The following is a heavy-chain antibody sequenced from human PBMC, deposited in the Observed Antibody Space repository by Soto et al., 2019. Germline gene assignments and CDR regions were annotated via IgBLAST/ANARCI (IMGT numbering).Heavy chain of an antibody. V-gene: IGHV1-3*01. CDR1: GYTFTSYA. CDR3: AREIGPSNWFDP. CDR2: INAGNGNT. J-gene: IGHJ5*02. Sequence: ASVKVYCKASGYTFTSYAMHWVRQAPGQRLEWMGWINAGNGNTKYSQKFQARVTITRDTSASTAYMELSSLRSEDTAVYYCAREIGPSNWFDPWGQGTLVTVSS.